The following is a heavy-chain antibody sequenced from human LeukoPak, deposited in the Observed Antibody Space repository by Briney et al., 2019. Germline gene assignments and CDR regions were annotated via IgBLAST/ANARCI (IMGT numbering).Heavy chain of an antibody. D-gene: IGHD4-11*01. J-gene: IGHJ6*03. V-gene: IGHV4-38-2*02. CDR1: GYSISSGYY. CDR3: ARRGRDTVTTDNYYYMDV. Sequence: SETLSLTCTVSGYSISSGYYWGWIRQPPGKGLEWIGSIYHSGSTYYNPSLKSRVTISVDTSKNQFSLKLSSVTAADTVVYYCARRGRDTVTTDNYYYMDVWGKGTTVTVSS. CDR2: IYHSGST.